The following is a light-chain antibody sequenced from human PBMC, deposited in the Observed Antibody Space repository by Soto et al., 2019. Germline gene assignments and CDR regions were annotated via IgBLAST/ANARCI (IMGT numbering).Light chain of an antibody. CDR3: GAWDGGLSAVV. Sequence: QSVLTQPPSASGTPGQRVTISCSGSSSNIGSNTVNWYQQLPGTAPKLLIYDNNERPSGIPDRFSGSKSGTSATLGITGLQTGDEADYYCGAWDGGLSAVVFGTGTKVTVL. CDR1: SSNIGSNT. CDR2: DNN. V-gene: IGLV1-51*01. J-gene: IGLJ1*01.